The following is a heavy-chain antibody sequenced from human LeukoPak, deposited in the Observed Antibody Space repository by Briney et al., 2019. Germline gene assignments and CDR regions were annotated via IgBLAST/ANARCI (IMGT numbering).Heavy chain of an antibody. D-gene: IGHD6-19*01. J-gene: IGHJ6*02. Sequence: ASVTLSCKASGYTFTSYWISWVRQAPGQGLEWVGWIRAYETNTNYAHTIQGRVTMTIDTSTSTAYMELRSLRSDDTAVYYCAREGIAVAGRPHYYYGMDVWGQGTTVTVSS. CDR3: AREGIAVAGRPHYYYGMDV. V-gene: IGHV1-18*01. CDR2: IRAYETNT. CDR1: GYTFTSYW.